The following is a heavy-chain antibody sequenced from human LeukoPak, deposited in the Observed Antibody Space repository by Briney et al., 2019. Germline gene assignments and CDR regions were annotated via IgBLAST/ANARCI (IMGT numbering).Heavy chain of an antibody. CDR2: INPSGGST. D-gene: IGHD1/OR15-1a*01. V-gene: IGHV1-46*01. CDR1: GYTFTSYY. CDR3: ARGPRDRTRAYYYMDV. Sequence: GASVKVSCKASGYTFTSYYMHWVRQAPGQGLEWMGIINPSGGSTSYAQKFQGRVTMTRDTSTSTVYMELSSLRSEDTAVYYCARGPRDRTRAYYYMDVWGKGTTVTVSS. J-gene: IGHJ6*03.